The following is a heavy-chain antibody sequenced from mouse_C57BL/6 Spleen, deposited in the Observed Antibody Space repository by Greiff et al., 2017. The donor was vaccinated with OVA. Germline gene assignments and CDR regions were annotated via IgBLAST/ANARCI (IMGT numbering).Heavy chain of an antibody. J-gene: IGHJ4*01. D-gene: IGHD1-1*01. V-gene: IGHV1-66*01. CDR3: ARFPYYYGPLYAMDY. Sequence: QVQLQQPGPELVKPGASVKISCKASGYSFTSYYIHWVKQRPGQGLEWIGWIYPGSGNTKYNEKFKGKATLTADTSSSTAYMQLSSLTSEDSAVYYCARFPYYYGPLYAMDYWGQGTSVTVSS. CDR2: IYPGSGNT. CDR1: GYSFTSYY.